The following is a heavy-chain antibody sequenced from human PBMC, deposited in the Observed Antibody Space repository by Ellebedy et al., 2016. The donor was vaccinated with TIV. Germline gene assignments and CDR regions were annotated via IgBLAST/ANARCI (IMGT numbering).Heavy chain of an antibody. Sequence: GESLKISCAASGFPFSTYAMSWVRQAPGKGLEWVSAINSRGTGTYYVDSVKGRFTISRDNSKSTLYLQMNSLRAEDTAVYYCARTPYDSSGYYSRTFDIWGQGTMVTVSP. V-gene: IGHV3-23*05. CDR3: ARTPYDSSGYYSRTFDI. CDR1: GFPFSTYA. J-gene: IGHJ3*02. CDR2: INSRGTGT. D-gene: IGHD3-22*01.